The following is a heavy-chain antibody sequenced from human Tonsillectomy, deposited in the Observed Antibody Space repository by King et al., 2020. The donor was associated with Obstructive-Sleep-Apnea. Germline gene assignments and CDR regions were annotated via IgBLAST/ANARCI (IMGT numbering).Heavy chain of an antibody. CDR3: ARGGLTTAAMGSY. V-gene: IGHV4-38-2*02. CDR1: GYSISSGYY. Sequence: QLQESGPGLVKPSETLSLTCTVSGYSISSGYYWGWIRQPPGKGLEWIGSIYHSGSTYYNPSLKSRVTISVDTSKNKFSLKLSSVTAADTAVYYCARGGLTTAAMGSYWGQGTLVTVSS. J-gene: IGHJ4*02. D-gene: IGHD4-17*01. CDR2: IYHSGST.